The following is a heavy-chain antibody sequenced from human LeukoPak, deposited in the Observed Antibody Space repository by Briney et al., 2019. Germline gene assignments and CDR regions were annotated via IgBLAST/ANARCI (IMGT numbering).Heavy chain of an antibody. V-gene: IGHV3-33*01. CDR1: GFPFSSYG. Sequence: GTSLRLSCAASGFPFSSYGMHWVRQAPGKGLEWVARLVYDARSDYANSVKGRFSISRDDSKNTLFLDMGNLRVEDTALYYCARDLSAAFDFWGQGVLVTVSS. CDR3: ARDLSAAFDF. CDR2: LVYDARS. J-gene: IGHJ4*02. D-gene: IGHD6-19*01.